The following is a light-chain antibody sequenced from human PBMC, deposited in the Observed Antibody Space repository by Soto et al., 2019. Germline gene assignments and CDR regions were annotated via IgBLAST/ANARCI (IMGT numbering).Light chain of an antibody. Sequence: QSALTQPASVSGSPGQSITISCTGTGSDVGGYKYVSWYQQHPGKAPNLMIYEVSNRPSGVSSRFSGSKSGNTASLTISGLQAEDEADYYCASYTSINTLVFGTGTKLTVL. J-gene: IGLJ2*01. V-gene: IGLV2-14*01. CDR3: ASYTSINTLV. CDR1: GSDVGGYKY. CDR2: EVS.